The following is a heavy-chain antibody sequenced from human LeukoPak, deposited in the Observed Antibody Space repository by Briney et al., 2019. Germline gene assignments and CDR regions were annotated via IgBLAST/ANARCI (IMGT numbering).Heavy chain of an antibody. J-gene: IGHJ4*02. V-gene: IGHV1-46*01. D-gene: IGHD3-22*01. CDR1: GYTFTSYY. CDR3: ARETSHYYDSSGWYFDY. Sequence: ASVKVSCKASGYTFTSYYMHWVRQAPGQGLEWMGIINPSGVSTSYAQKFQGRVTMTRDMSTSTVYMELSSLRSEETAVYYCARETSHYYDSSGWYFDYWGQGTLVTVSS. CDR2: INPSGVST.